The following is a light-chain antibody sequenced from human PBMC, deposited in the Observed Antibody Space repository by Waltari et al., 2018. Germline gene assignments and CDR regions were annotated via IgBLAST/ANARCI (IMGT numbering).Light chain of an antibody. J-gene: IGLJ3*02. CDR1: SPNPRAGYD. Sequence: QSVLTPPPSASGAPGQRVSLCCPGRSPNPRAGYDDPCYQQCPGSAPKRLILKNNNRPSGVPDRFSGSKSGTSASLAITGLQAEDEADYYCQSSDSSLSGSMFGGGTRLTVL. CDR3: QSSDSSLSGSM. CDR2: KNN. V-gene: IGLV1-40*01.